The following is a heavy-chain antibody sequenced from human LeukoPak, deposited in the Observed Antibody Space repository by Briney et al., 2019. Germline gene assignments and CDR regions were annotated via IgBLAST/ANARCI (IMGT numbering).Heavy chain of an antibody. CDR3: AKEVVLGETNYYYYGMDV. CDR2: ISDSGGST. Sequence: GGSLRLSCAVSGITLSNYGMSWVRQAPGKGLEWVAGISDSGGSTNYADSVKGRFTISRDNPKNTLYLQMNSLRAEDTAVYYCAKEVVLGETNYYYYGMDVWGQGTTVTVSS. CDR1: GITLSNYG. V-gene: IGHV3-23*01. D-gene: IGHD1-26*01. J-gene: IGHJ6*02.